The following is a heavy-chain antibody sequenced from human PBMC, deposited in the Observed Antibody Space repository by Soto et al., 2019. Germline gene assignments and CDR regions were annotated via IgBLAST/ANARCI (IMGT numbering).Heavy chain of an antibody. D-gene: IGHD2-8*02. CDR3: ARDKITGLFDY. V-gene: IGHV4-34*01. CDR1: GGSFSGYY. Sequence: PSETLSLTCAVYGGSFSGYYWSWIRQPPGKGLEWIGDLNHSGSTSYNSSLKSRVTISVDTSRNQFSLKLTSVTAADTAVYYCARDKITGLFDYWGQGTLVTVSS. CDR2: LNHSGST. J-gene: IGHJ4*02.